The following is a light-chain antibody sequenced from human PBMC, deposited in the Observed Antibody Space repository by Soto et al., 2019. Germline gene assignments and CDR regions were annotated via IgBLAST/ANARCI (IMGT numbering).Light chain of an antibody. J-gene: IGKJ4*01. CDR2: GAS. V-gene: IGKV3-20*01. CDR3: QQKGSSPLT. Sequence: EIGFSQSPVTLSLSPGERATLSCRASQSVSSSHLAWYRQKPGQAPRLLIYGASSRATGIPDRFSGSGSGTDFTLTISRLEPEDFAVYYCQQKGSSPLTFGGVTKVDI. CDR1: QSVSSSH.